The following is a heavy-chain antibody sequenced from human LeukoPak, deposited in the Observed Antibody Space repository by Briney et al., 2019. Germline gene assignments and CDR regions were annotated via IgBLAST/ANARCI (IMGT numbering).Heavy chain of an antibody. D-gene: IGHD5-18*01. CDR1: GFNFSSYW. J-gene: IGHJ4*02. CDR3: ASAPRGYSYGSLDY. CDR2: IKQDGSEK. Sequence: GGSLRLSCAASGFNFSSYWMSWVRQAPGKGLEWVANIKQDGSEKYYVDSVKGRFTISRDNAKNSLYLQMNSLRAEDTAVYYCASAPRGYSYGSLDYWGQGTLVTVSS. V-gene: IGHV3-7*01.